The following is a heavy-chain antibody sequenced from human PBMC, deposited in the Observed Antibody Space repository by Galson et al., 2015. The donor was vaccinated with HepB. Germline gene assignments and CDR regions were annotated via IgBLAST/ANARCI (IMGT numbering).Heavy chain of an antibody. CDR3: ARGPYFGDLTRILVLQH. Sequence: SVKVSCKASGYTFTSFGISWVRQAPGQGLEWVGWIRPDNGGTNYAQNLQDRVTMSTDTSTSTAYMELRSLRYDDTAVYYCARGPYFGDLTRILVLQHWGQGSLVTVSS. CDR2: IRPDNGGT. D-gene: IGHD3-10*01. CDR1: GYTFTSFG. J-gene: IGHJ1*01. V-gene: IGHV1-18*04.